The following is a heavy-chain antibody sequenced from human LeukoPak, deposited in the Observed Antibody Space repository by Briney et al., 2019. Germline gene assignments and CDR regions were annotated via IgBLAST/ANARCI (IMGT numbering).Heavy chain of an antibody. D-gene: IGHD3-22*01. CDR3: ARDLFPDSGGFDAFEI. Sequence: ASVKVSCKASGYTFTSYGISWVRQAPGQGLEWMGWISAYNGNTNYAQKLQGRVTMTTDTSTSTAYMELRSLRSDDTAVYYCARDLFPDSGGFDAFEIWGQGTMVTVSS. J-gene: IGHJ3*02. CDR1: GYTFTSYG. V-gene: IGHV1-18*01. CDR2: ISAYNGNT.